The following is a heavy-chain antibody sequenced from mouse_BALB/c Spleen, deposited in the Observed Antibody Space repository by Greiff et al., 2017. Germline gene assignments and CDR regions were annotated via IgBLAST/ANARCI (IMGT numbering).Heavy chain of an antibody. CDR1: GYTFTNYW. J-gene: IGHJ4*01. Sequence: QVHVKQSGAELVRPGTSVKISCKASGYTFTNYWLGWVKQRPGHGLEWIGDIYPGGGYTNYNEKFKGKATLTADTSSSTAYMQLSSLTSEDSAVYFCARGTTATVKDYWGQGTSVTVSS. D-gene: IGHD1-2*01. CDR2: IYPGGGYT. CDR3: ARGTTATVKDY. V-gene: IGHV1-63*02.